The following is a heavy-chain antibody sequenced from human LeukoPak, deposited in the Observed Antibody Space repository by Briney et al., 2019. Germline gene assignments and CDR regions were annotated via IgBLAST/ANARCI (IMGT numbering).Heavy chain of an antibody. CDR1: GFTFSSYE. J-gene: IGHJ3*02. D-gene: IGHD1-1*01. CDR3: ARDGTGKGAFDI. CDR2: ISSSGSII. V-gene: IGHV3-48*03. Sequence: PGGSLRLSCAASGFTFSSYEMNWVRQAPGKGLEWVSYISSSGSIIYYADSVKGRFTISRDNAKNSLYLQMNSLRAEDTAVYYCARDGTGKGAFDIWGQGTMVTVSS.